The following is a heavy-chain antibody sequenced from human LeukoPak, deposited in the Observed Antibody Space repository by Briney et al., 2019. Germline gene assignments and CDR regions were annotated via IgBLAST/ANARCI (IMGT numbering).Heavy chain of an antibody. D-gene: IGHD3-10*02. J-gene: IGHJ4*02. CDR3: ARFSSVTTFGY. V-gene: IGHV3-7*02. CDR1: GFTFSSYG. CDR2: IKPDGSEK. Sequence: GRSLRLSCAASGFTFSSYGMHWVRQAPGRGLEWVANIKPDGSEKYYVDSVKGRFTISRDNAKNSLYLQMNSLRAEDTAVYYCARFSSVTTFGYWGQGTLVTVSS.